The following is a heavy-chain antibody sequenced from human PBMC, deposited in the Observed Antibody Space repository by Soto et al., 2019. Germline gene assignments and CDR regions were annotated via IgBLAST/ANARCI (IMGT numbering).Heavy chain of an antibody. V-gene: IGHV3-48*01. CDR2: ISSPSTST. D-gene: IGHD5-18*01. CDR1: GFAFSSYT. Sequence: EVQLVESGGDLVPPGGSLRLSCAGSGFAFSSYTMTWVRQAPGKGLEWISYISSPSTSTFYADSVKGRFTTSRDNAKDSLYLQMTNLKADDTAVYYCARVGAMVTLLSYYNAMDVWGQGTTVIVSS. J-gene: IGHJ6*02. CDR3: ARVGAMVTLLSYYNAMDV.